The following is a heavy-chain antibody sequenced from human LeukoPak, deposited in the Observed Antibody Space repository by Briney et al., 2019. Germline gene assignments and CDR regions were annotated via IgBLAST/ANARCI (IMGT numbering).Heavy chain of an antibody. D-gene: IGHD2-2*01. Sequence: GGSLRLSCAASGFTFDDYGMSWVRQAPGKGLEWVSGINWKGVSTDYADSVKGRFTISRDNAKNSLYLQVNSLRAEDTALYYWARYSGVVPAATWNYYYFYMDVWGKGTTVAVSS. CDR3: ARYSGVVPAATWNYYYFYMDV. V-gene: IGHV3-20*04. CDR1: GFTFDDYG. CDR2: INWKGVST. J-gene: IGHJ6*03.